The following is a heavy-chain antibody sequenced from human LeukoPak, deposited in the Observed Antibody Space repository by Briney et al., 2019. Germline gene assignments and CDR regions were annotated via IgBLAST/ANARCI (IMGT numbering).Heavy chain of an antibody. CDR2: ISYDGSNK. D-gene: IGHD3-22*01. CDR3: ARSAPYYYDSSGLTPFDY. J-gene: IGHJ4*02. CDR1: GFTFSSYA. Sequence: SGGSLRLSCAASGFTFSSYAMHWVRQAPGKGLEWVAVISYDGSNKYYADSVKGRFTISRDNSKNTLYLQMNSLRAEDTAVCYCARSAPYYYDSSGLTPFDYWGQGALVTVSS. V-gene: IGHV3-30*04.